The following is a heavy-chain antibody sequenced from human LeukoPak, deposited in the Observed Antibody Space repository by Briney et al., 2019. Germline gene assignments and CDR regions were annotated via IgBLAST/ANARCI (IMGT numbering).Heavy chain of an antibody. CDR2: IYTRGST. V-gene: IGHV4-4*09. CDR3: ASPLNFDTSGYFAFDI. Sequence: SETLSLTCTVSGVSISSEGYWSWIRQPPGKGLEWIGYIYTRGSTNYNPSLKSRVTISVDTSKNQFSLKLTSVTAADTAVYYCASPLNFDTSGYFAFDIWGQGTMVTVSS. CDR1: GVSISSEGY. J-gene: IGHJ3*02. D-gene: IGHD3-22*01.